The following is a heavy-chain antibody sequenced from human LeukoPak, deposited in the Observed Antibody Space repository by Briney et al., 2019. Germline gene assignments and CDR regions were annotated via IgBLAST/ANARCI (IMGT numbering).Heavy chain of an antibody. D-gene: IGHD4-23*01. CDR3: ARDSVVTPTPALWY. J-gene: IGHJ4*02. V-gene: IGHV3-66*01. CDR1: GFTVSSNY. CDR2: IYSGGST. Sequence: GGSLRLSCAASGFTVSSNYMNWVRQAPGKGLEWVSVIYSGGSTYYADSVKGRFTISRDKNTLYLQMNSLRAEDTAVYYCARDSVVTPTPALWYWGQGTLVTVSS.